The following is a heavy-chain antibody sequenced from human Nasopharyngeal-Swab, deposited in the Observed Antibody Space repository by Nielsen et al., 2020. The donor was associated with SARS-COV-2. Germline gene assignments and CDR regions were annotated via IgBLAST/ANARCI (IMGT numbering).Heavy chain of an antibody. CDR1: GFTFSSYD. D-gene: IGHD3-9*01. CDR3: ARSRDDILTGYSFDY. V-gene: IGHV3-13*01. Sequence: GGSLRLSCAASGFTFSSYDMHWVRQATGKGLEWVSAIGTAGDTYYPGSVKGRFTISRENAKNSLYLQMNSLRAGDTAVYYYARSRDDILTGYSFDYWGQGTLVTVSS. J-gene: IGHJ4*02. CDR2: IGTAGDT.